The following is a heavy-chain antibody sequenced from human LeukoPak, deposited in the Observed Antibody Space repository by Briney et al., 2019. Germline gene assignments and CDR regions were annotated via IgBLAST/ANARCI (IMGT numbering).Heavy chain of an antibody. CDR3: ARVRTLYSSYYYGVDV. Sequence: GRSLRLSCVASGFTFSSYAMHWVRQAPGKGLEWVAVISYDGSNKYYADSVKGRFTISRDNSKNTLYLQMNSLRAEDTAVYYCARVRTLYSSYYYGVDVWGQGTTVTVSS. CDR1: GFTFSSYA. D-gene: IGHD6-13*01. V-gene: IGHV3-30-3*01. CDR2: ISYDGSNK. J-gene: IGHJ6*02.